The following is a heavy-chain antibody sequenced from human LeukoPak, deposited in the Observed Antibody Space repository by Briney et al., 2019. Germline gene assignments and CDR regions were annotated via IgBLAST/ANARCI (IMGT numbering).Heavy chain of an antibody. D-gene: IGHD3-10*01. J-gene: IGHJ4*02. CDR1: GYTLTELS. CDR2: FDPEDGET. V-gene: IGHV1-24*01. Sequence: ASVKVSCKVSGYTLTELSMHWVRQAPGKGLEWMGGFDPEDGETIYAQKFQGRVTMTEDTSTDTAYMELSSLRSEDTAVYHCATVAITMVRGASPLDYWGQGTLVTVSS. CDR3: ATVAITMVRGASPLDY.